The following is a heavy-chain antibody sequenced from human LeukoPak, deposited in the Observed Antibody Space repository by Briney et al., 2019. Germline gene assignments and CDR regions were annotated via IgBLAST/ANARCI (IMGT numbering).Heavy chain of an antibody. V-gene: IGHV3-30-3*01. CDR3: ARGYCSSTSCYPFDY. D-gene: IGHD2-2*01. CDR2: ISYNGSNK. Sequence: GGSLRLSCAASGFTFSSYAMHWVRQAPGKGLEWLAVISYNGSNKYYADSVKGRITISRDNSKNTLYLQMNSLRAEDTAVYYCARGYCSSTSCYPFDYWGQGTPVTVSS. J-gene: IGHJ4*02. CDR1: GFTFSSYA.